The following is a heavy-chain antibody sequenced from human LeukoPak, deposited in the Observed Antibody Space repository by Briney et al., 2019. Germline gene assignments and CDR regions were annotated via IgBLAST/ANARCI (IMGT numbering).Heavy chain of an antibody. CDR3: AGDHPSPPNMW. J-gene: IGHJ4*02. CDR1: GFTVSSNY. CDR2: IYSGGST. Sequence: GGSLRLSCAASGFTVSSNYMSWVRQAPGKGLEWVSVIYSGGSTYYADSVKGRFTISRDNSKNTLYLQMNSLRAEDTAVYYCAGDHPSPPNMWWGQGTLVTVSS. V-gene: IGHV3-66*01. D-gene: IGHD2-21*01.